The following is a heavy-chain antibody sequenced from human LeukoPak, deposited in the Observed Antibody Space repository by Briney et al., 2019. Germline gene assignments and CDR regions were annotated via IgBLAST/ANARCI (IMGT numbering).Heavy chain of an antibody. D-gene: IGHD3-3*01. V-gene: IGHV3-30-3*01. J-gene: IGHJ4*02. CDR2: ISYDGSNK. CDR3: ARHPTKYDFWSGYYVDY. Sequence: PGRSLRLSCAASGFTFSSYAMPWVRQAPGKGLEWVAVISYDGSNKYYADSVKGRFTISRDNSKNTLYLQMNSLRAEDTAVYYCARHPTKYDFWSGYYVDYWGQGTLVTVSS. CDR1: GFTFSSYA.